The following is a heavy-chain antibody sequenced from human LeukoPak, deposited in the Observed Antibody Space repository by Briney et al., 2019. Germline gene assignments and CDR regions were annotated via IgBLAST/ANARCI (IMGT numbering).Heavy chain of an antibody. J-gene: IGHJ4*02. D-gene: IGHD2-15*01. V-gene: IGHV4-59*01. Sequence: SETLSLTCTVSGGSISGFYWSWIRQPPGEGLEWIGYIYYSGSTNYNPSLKSRVTISVDTSKNQFSLMLTSVPAADTAVYFCARYNSGGSCFDYWGQGTLVTVSS. CDR1: GGSISGFY. CDR3: ARYNSGGSCFDY. CDR2: IYYSGST.